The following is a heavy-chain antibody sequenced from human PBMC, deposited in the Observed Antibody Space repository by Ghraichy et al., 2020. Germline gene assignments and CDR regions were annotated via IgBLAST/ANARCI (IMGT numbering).Heavy chain of an antibody. V-gene: IGHV4-59*01. D-gene: IGHD5-18*01. CDR3: ARDILSDTAISYPTGP. CDR2: IYYSGST. J-gene: IGHJ4*02. Sequence: SETLSLTCTVSGGSISSYYWSWIRQPPGKGLEWIGYIYYSGSTNYNPSLKSRVTISVDTSKNQFSLKLSSVTAADTAVYYCARDILSDTAISYPTGPWGQGTLVTVSS. CDR1: GGSISSYY.